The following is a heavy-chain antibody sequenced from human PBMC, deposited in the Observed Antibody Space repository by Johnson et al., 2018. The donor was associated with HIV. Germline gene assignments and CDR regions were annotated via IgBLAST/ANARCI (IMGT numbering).Heavy chain of an antibody. Sequence: QVQLVESGGGVVQPGGSLRLSCAASGFTFSSYAMHWVRQAPGKGLEWVAVISYDGSNKYYADSVKGRFTISRDNSKNTLYLQMNSRRAEDTAVYYCARDRVPAAIGLAYRGAVNDVFDIWGQGTVVSVSS. J-gene: IGHJ3*02. CDR2: ISYDGSNK. D-gene: IGHD2-2*02. V-gene: IGHV3-30-3*01. CDR1: GFTFSSYA. CDR3: ARDRVPAAIGLAYRGAVNDVFDI.